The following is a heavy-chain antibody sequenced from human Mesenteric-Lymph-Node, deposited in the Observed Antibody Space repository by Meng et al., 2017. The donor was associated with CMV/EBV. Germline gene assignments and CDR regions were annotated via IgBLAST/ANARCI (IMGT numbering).Heavy chain of an antibody. V-gene: IGHV4-31*03. CDR1: GCSIHSRDYY. D-gene: IGHD1-7*01. CDR3: ARDGGGTTYFDY. CDR2: IYYSGST. Sequence: TVSGCSIHSRDYYWSWIRQPPGKGLEWIGYIYYSGSTFYNPSLKSRVTISLDTSKNQFSLKLTSVTAADTAVYYCARDGGGTTYFDYWGQGTLVTVSS. J-gene: IGHJ4*02.